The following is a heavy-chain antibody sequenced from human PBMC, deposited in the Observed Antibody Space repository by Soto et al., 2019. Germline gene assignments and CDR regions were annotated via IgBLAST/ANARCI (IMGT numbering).Heavy chain of an antibody. Sequence: QLQLQESGPGLVKPSETLSLTCTVSGGSISSISYYLGWLRPPPGKGLERIGSIYYSGSTYYNTSLKSRVLNSVDTANNEFGLKRRSVTAAVTAVYYCAGHRGLVPMDVWGQGTTVSVSS. CDR3: AGHRGLVPMDV. CDR1: GGSISSISYY. CDR2: IYYSGST. D-gene: IGHD3-10*01. V-gene: IGHV4-39*01. J-gene: IGHJ6*02.